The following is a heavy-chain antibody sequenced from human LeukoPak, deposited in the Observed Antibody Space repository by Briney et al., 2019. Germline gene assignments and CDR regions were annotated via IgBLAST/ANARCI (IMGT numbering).Heavy chain of an antibody. J-gene: IGHJ4*02. CDR1: GYTFTGYY. CDR2: INPNSGGT. Sequence: ASVKVSCKASGYTFTGYYMHWVQQAPGQGLEWMGWINPNSGGTNYAQKFQGRVTMTRDTSISTAYMELSRLRSDDTAVYYCARGIAAAGRTPMYWGQGTLVTVSS. D-gene: IGHD6-13*01. CDR3: ARGIAAAGRTPMY. V-gene: IGHV1-2*02.